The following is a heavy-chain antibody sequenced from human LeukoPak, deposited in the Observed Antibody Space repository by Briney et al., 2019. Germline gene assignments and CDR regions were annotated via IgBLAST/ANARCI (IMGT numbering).Heavy chain of an antibody. Sequence: ASVKVSCKASGYSFTGNYLYWVRQAPGQGLEWMGWINPHSGVTSSAQKFEGRVTMTRDTSISTAFMELTSLTPDDTAVYYCARASDNSGAYWGLGTLVTVSS. CDR3: ARASDNSGAY. D-gene: IGHD3-10*01. CDR1: GYSFTGNY. V-gene: IGHV1-2*02. CDR2: INPHSGVT. J-gene: IGHJ4*01.